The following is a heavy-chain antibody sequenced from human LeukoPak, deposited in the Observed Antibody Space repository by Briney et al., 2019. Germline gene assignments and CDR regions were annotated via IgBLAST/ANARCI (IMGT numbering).Heavy chain of an antibody. D-gene: IGHD3-9*01. CDR1: GGTFSSYA. CDR3: ATFPDDWSYFDY. Sequence: GAPVKVSRKASGGTFSSYAISWVRQAPGPGLEWMGGIIPIFGTANYAQKFQGRVTITADESTSTAYMELSSLRSEDTAVYYCATFPDDWSYFDYWGQGTLVTVSS. J-gene: IGHJ4*02. V-gene: IGHV1-69*13. CDR2: IIPIFGTA.